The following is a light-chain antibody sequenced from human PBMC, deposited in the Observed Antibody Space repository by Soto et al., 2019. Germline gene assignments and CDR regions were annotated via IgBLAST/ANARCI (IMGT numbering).Light chain of an antibody. Sequence: DIQMTQSPSTLSASVGDRVYITCRTSQSISSYLNWYQAKPGQAPKLLIYEASSLESGVPSRFSGSGSGTEFTLTISSLQPEDSATYYCQQSYSTPPFNFGPGTRVDI. CDR2: EAS. CDR3: QQSYSTPPFN. V-gene: IGKV1-39*01. CDR1: QSISSY. J-gene: IGKJ3*01.